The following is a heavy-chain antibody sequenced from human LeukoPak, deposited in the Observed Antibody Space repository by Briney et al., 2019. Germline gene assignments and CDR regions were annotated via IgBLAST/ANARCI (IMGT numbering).Heavy chain of an antibody. CDR2: ISHSGRT. CDR3: ARHRRYCSGDTCLIFDY. Sequence: SETLSLTCAVYGGSFSGYYWSWIRQPPGKGLGWVGEISHSGRTNYNPSLKSRVTISVDTSKNPYSPNLSSVTAADTAVYYCARHRRYCSGDTCLIFDYWGQGTLVTVSS. J-gene: IGHJ4*02. V-gene: IGHV4-34*01. D-gene: IGHD2-15*01. CDR1: GGSFSGYY.